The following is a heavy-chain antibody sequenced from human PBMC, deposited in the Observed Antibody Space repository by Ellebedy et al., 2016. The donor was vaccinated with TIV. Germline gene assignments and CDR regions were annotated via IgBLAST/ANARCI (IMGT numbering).Heavy chain of an antibody. J-gene: IGHJ4*02. V-gene: IGHV3-21*01. CDR1: GFTFSAFT. Sequence: GGSLRLXCAASGFTFSAFTMNWVRQSPEKGLEWVASIGGDGIHAFYAGSVTGRFVISRDNAKNSLDLQMFSLRAEDTAVYYCTRDQAYSSFDYWGQGTLVAVSS. D-gene: IGHD6-19*01. CDR2: IGGDGIHA. CDR3: TRDQAYSSFDY.